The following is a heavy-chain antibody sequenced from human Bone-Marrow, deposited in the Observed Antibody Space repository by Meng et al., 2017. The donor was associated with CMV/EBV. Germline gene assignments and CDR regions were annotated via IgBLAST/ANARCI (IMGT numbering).Heavy chain of an antibody. CDR3: ARGGAGQYDFWSGYRYNYDYYYGMDV. D-gene: IGHD3-3*01. Sequence: GESLKISCAASGFTSSSYRMNWVRQTQRKGLEWVSYISSSSSTIYYPDAVKGRFTISRDNTKNSLYLQMKSLRAEDTAVYYFARGGAGQYDFWSGYRYNYDYYYGMDVWGQGTTVTVSS. CDR2: ISSSSSTI. V-gene: IGHV3-48*04. CDR1: GFTSSSYR. J-gene: IGHJ6*02.